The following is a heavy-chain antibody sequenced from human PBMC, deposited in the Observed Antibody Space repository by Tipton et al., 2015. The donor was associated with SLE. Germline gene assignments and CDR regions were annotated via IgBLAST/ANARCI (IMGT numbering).Heavy chain of an antibody. CDR1: GFTFSSYN. CDR2: ISSSSYYL. Sequence: GSLRLSCAASGFTFSSYNINWVRQAPGKGLEWVSSISSSSYYLYYADSVKGRFTVSRDNAKNSLYLQMNSLRAEDTAVYYCARGHDGFDIWGQGTMVTVSS. V-gene: IGHV3-21*01. CDR3: ARGHDGFDI. J-gene: IGHJ3*02.